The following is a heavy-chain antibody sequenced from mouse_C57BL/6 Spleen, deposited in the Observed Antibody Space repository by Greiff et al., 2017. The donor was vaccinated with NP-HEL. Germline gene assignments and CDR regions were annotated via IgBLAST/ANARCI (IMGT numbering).Heavy chain of an antibody. J-gene: IGHJ2*01. Sequence: EVQVVESGGGLVKPGGSLKLSCAASGFTFSDYGMHWVRQAPEKGLEWVAYISSGSSTIYYADTVKGRFTISRDNAKNTLFLQMTSLRSEDTAMYYCARQDYYGSSWDYWGQGTTLTVSS. CDR3: ARQDYYGSSWDY. CDR2: ISSGSSTI. CDR1: GFTFSDYG. V-gene: IGHV5-17*01. D-gene: IGHD1-1*01.